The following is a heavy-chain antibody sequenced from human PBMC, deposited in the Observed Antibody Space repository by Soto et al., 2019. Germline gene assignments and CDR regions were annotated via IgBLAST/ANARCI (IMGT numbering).Heavy chain of an antibody. CDR1: GFSLSTSEVG. J-gene: IGHJ4*02. CDR3: ALTYTCSWQS. D-gene: IGHD6-13*01. Sequence: QITLKESGPTLVKPTQTLTLTCTFSGFSLSTSEVGVGWIRQPPGKALEWLALIYWDDDKRYSPSLKNRLTITKDTAKSQVVLTMTNMDPVDTATYYCALTYTCSWQSWGQGTLVTVSS. V-gene: IGHV2-5*02. CDR2: IYWDDDK.